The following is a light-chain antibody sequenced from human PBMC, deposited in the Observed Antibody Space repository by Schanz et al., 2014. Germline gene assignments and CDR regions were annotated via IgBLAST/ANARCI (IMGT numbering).Light chain of an antibody. V-gene: IGLV1-40*01. CDR1: SSNIGAGYD. CDR2: STN. J-gene: IGLJ3*02. Sequence: QSVLTQPPSVSGAPGQRVTISCTGSSSNIGAGYDVHWYQQLPGTAPKLLIHSTNQRPSGIPDRFSGSQSGTSASLAIIGLQADDEAVYYCQSYDNSLSIWVFGGGTKLTVL. CDR3: QSYDNSLSIWV.